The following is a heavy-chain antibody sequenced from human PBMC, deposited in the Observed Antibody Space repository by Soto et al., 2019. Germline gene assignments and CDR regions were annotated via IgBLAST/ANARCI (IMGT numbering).Heavy chain of an antibody. V-gene: IGHV3-7*03. CDR3: ARERRITHAFDI. D-gene: IGHD3-10*01. CDR2: IKQDGSEK. J-gene: IGHJ3*02. CDR1: VFTFSSYW. Sequence: GGSLRLSCASSVFTFSSYWMSWVRQAPGKGLEWVANIKQDGSEKYYVDSVKGRFTISRDNAKNSLYLQMNSLRAEATAVYYCARERRITHAFDIWGQGTMVTVSS.